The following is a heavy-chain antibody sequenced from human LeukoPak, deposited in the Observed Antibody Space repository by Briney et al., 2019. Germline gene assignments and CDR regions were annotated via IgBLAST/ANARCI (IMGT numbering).Heavy chain of an antibody. D-gene: IGHD6-25*01. CDR3: ARGGPAALYYFDY. J-gene: IGHJ4*02. V-gene: IGHV4-59*01. CDR1: GGSISSYY. Sequence: SETLSLTCTVSGGSISSYYCSWIRQPPGKGLEWIGYIYYSGSTNYNPSLKSRVTISVDTSKSQFSLKLSSVAAADTALYSCARGGPAALYYFDYWGQGTLVTVSS. CDR2: IYYSGST.